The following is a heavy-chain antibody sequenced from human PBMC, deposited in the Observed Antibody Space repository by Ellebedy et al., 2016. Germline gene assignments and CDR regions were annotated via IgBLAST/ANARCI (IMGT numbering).Heavy chain of an antibody. CDR2: IDPSDSYT. J-gene: IGHJ3*02. CDR1: GYSFTSYW. Sequence: GESLKISXKGSGYSFTSYWISWVRQMPGKGLEWMGRIDPSDSYTNYSPSFQGHVTISADKSISTAYLQWSSLKASDTAMYYCARPTSTYYDFWSGYNLGAFDIWGQGTMVTVSS. CDR3: ARPTSTYYDFWSGYNLGAFDI. D-gene: IGHD3-3*01. V-gene: IGHV5-10-1*01.